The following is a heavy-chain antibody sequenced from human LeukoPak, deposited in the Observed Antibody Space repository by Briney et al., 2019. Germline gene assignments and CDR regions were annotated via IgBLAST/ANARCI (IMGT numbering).Heavy chain of an antibody. Sequence: PSETLSLTCTVSGGSISSSSYYWGWIRQPPGKGLEWIGSIYYSGSTYYNPSLKSRVTISVDTSKNQFSLKLSSVTAADTAVYYCASAAMIVGVGWFDPWGQGTLVTVSS. V-gene: IGHV4-39*01. CDR1: GGSISSSSYY. J-gene: IGHJ5*02. CDR2: IYYSGST. D-gene: IGHD3-22*01. CDR3: ASAAMIVGVGWFDP.